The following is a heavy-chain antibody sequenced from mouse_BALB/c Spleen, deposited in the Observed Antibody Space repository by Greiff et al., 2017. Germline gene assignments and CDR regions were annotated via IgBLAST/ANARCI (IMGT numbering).Heavy chain of an antibody. CDR3: ARWGTTAMDY. V-gene: IGHV5-17*02. CDR1: GFTFSSFG. D-gene: IGHD1-1*01. J-gene: IGHJ4*01. Sequence: EVNVVESGGGLVQPGGSRKLSCAASGFTFSSFGMHWVRQAPEKGLEWVAYISSGSSTIYYADTVKGRFTISRDNPKNTLFLQMTSLRSEDTAMYYCARWGTTAMDYWGQGTSVTVSS. CDR2: ISSGSSTI.